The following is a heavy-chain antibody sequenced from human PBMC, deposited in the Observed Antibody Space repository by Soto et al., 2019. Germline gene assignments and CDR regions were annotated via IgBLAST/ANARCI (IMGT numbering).Heavy chain of an antibody. Sequence: QLQLLESGSGLVKPSQTLSLTCAVSGGSISSGGSSWSWIRQPPGKGLEWIGYIYHSGSTYYNPSLKSRVTISVDRSKNQFSLKLSSVTAADTAVYYCARAGDSSGPVALGYWGQGTLVTVSS. CDR3: ARAGDSSGPVALGY. CDR1: GGSISSGGSS. CDR2: IYHSGST. V-gene: IGHV4-30-2*01. J-gene: IGHJ4*02. D-gene: IGHD6-19*01.